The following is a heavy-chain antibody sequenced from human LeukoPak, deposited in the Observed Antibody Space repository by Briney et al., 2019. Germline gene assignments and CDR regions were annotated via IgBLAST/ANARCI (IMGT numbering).Heavy chain of an antibody. CDR2: INPRSGVT. D-gene: IGHD3-22*01. CDR1: GYTFTGWR. CDR3: ARISPRDSDDSGSYRGEFDF. J-gene: IGHJ4*02. V-gene: IGHV1-2*02. Sequence: ASVTVSCKASGYTFTGWRLHWVRQTPGQGLEGMGWINPRSGVTKSAQTFEGRVSMTRDTAIKTAYMELNRIRSDDTAVYYCARISPRDSDDSGSYRGEFDFWGQGTLVTVS.